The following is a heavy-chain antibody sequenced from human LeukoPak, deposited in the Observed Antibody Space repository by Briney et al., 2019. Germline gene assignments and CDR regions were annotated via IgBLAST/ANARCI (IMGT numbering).Heavy chain of an antibody. V-gene: IGHV3-21*01. CDR3: ARDQSRYFDWYLGFFDY. CDR2: ISSTSSYI. Sequence: GRSLRLSCAASGFTFSSYMNWVRQAPGKGLEWVSSISSTSSYIYYADSVKGRFTISRDNAKNSLYLQMNSLRADDTAVYYCARDQSRYFDWYLGFFDYWGQGTLVTVSS. D-gene: IGHD3-9*01. CDR1: GFTFSSY. J-gene: IGHJ4*02.